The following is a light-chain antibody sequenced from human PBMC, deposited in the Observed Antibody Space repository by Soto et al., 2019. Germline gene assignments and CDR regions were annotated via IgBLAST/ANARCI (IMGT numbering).Light chain of an antibody. CDR2: TAS. J-gene: IGKJ1*01. Sequence: DIQLTQSPSFLSASVGDRVTITCRASQGIGSYLAWYQQKPGKAPKLLISTASTLQSGVPSRFSGSGSGTEFTLTISSLQPEDFATYYCQQLNNYPRTFGQGTKVDIK. V-gene: IGKV1-9*01. CDR3: QQLNNYPRT. CDR1: QGIGSY.